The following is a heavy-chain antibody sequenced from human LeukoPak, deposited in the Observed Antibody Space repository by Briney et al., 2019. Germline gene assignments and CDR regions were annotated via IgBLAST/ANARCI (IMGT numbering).Heavy chain of an antibody. Sequence: SETLSLTCAVYGVSFSGYYWSWIRQPPGKGLEWIGEINHSGSTNYNPSLKSRVTISVDTSKNQFSLKLSALTAADTAVYSCATGPYCSGGSCCYYSYSSMDVWGKGTTVTVS. CDR2: INHSGST. D-gene: IGHD2-15*01. CDR1: GVSFSGYY. CDR3: ATGPYCSGGSCCYYSYSSMDV. J-gene: IGHJ6*03. V-gene: IGHV4-34*01.